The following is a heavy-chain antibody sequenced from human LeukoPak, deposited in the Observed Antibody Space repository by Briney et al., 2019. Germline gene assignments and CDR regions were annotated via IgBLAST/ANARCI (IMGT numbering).Heavy chain of an antibody. CDR3: TRGLTGEFDY. CDR2: IRSKANSYAT. V-gene: IGHV3-73*01. D-gene: IGHD7-27*01. Sequence: PGGSLKLSCAASGFTFSGSAMHWVRQASGKGLEWVGRIRSKANSYATAYAASVKGRFTISRDDSKNTAYLQMNSLKTEDTAVYYCTRGLTGEFDYWGQGTLVTVSS. J-gene: IGHJ4*02. CDR1: GFTFSGSA.